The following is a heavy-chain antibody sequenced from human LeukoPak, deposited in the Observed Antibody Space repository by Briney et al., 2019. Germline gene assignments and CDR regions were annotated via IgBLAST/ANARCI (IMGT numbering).Heavy chain of an antibody. CDR1: GFSFSDHN. J-gene: IGHJ5*02. Sequence: GGSLRLSCADPGFSFSDHNMDWVRQAPGKGLEWVARIRNKANSYTTEYAASVKGRFTISRDDSKNSLYLQMNSLRTEDTAVYYCARSPLGIGPFQSWGQGTLVTVST. CDR2: IRNKANSYTT. V-gene: IGHV3-72*01. D-gene: IGHD7-27*01. CDR3: ARSPLGIGPFQS.